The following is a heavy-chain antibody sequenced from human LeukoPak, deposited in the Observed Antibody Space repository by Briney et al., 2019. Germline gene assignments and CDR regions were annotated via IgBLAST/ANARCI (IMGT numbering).Heavy chain of an antibody. CDR1: GFTFSSYA. V-gene: IGHV3-23*01. J-gene: IGHJ6*02. D-gene: IGHD2-2*01. Sequence: GGSLRLSCAASGFTFSSYAMSWVRQAPGKGLEWVSAISGSGGSTYYADSVKGRFTISRGNSKNTLYLQMNSLRAEDTAVYYCAKAPDIVVVPAASRKNRYYYYGMDVWGQGTTVTVSS. CDR2: ISGSGGST. CDR3: AKAPDIVVVPAASRKNRYYYYGMDV.